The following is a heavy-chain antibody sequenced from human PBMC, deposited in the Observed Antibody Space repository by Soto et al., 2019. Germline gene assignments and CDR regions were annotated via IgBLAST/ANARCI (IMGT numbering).Heavy chain of an antibody. J-gene: IGHJ3*02. D-gene: IGHD5-12*01. V-gene: IGHV3-21*01. CDR2: ISSSSSYI. CDR3: ARDRGYSGYDLDAFDI. CDR1: GFTFSSYS. Sequence: GGSLRLSCAASGFTFSSYSMNWVRQAPGKGLEWVSSISSSSSYIYYADSVKGRFTISRDNAKNSLYLQMNSLRAEDTAVYYCARDRGYSGYDLDAFDIWGQGTMVTVSS.